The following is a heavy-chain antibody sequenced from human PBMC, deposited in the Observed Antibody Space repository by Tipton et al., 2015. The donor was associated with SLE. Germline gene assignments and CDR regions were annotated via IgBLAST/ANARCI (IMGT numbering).Heavy chain of an antibody. D-gene: IGHD1-26*01. CDR2: IRYDGSNK. J-gene: IGHJ4*02. CDR1: GFTFSSYG. Sequence: SLRLSCAASGFTFSSYGMHWVRQAPGKGLEWVAFIRYDGSNKYYAESVKGRFTISRDNSKNTLYLQMNSLRAEDTAVYYCAKGCQGSLGRSYCIDYWGQGTLVTVSS. V-gene: IGHV3-30*02. CDR3: AKGCQGSLGRSYCIDY.